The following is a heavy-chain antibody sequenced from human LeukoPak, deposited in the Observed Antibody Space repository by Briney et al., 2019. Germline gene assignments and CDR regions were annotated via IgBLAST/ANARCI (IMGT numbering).Heavy chain of an antibody. CDR3: ARRAGEYSHPYDY. V-gene: IGHV3-53*01. D-gene: IGHD2-15*01. Sequence: RGGSLRLSCTVSGFTVSSNSWSWVRQAPGKGLEWVSFIYSGGKTHSSASVKGRFTISRDNSKNTLYLQMSSLRAEDTAIYYCARRAGEYSHPYDYWGQGTLVTVSS. CDR1: GFTVSSNS. J-gene: IGHJ4*02. CDR2: IYSGGKT.